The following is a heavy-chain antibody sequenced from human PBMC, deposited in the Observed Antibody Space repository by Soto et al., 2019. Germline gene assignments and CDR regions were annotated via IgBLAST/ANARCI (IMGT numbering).Heavy chain of an antibody. J-gene: IGHJ6*02. CDR3: AKDVDIAATISYGMDV. CDR2: ISYDGSNK. V-gene: IGHV3-30*18. Sequence: GGPQRHSCAASGRPSGNSSMHGERWGPGKGLEWVAVISYDGSNKYYADSVKGRFTISRDNSKNTLYLQMNSLRAEDTAVYYCAKDVDIAATISYGMDVWGQGTTVTVSS. D-gene: IGHD5-12*01. CDR1: GRPSGNSS.